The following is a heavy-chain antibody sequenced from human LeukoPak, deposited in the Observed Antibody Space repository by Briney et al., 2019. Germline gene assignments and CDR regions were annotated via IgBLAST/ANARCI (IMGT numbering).Heavy chain of an antibody. CDR1: GGSLSSGGYS. D-gene: IGHD3-3*01. V-gene: IGHV4-30-2*01. CDR3: ARAGPLPVTIFGVDGFDY. J-gene: IGHJ4*02. CDR2: IYHSGST. Sequence: SETLSLTCAVSGGSLSSGGYSWSWIRQPPGKGLEWIGYIYHSGSTYYNPSLKSRVTISVDRSKNQFSLKLSSVTAADTAVYYCARAGPLPVTIFGVDGFDYWGQGTLVTVSS.